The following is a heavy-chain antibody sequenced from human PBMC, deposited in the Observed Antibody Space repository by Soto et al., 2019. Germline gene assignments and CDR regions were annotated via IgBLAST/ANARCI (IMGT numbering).Heavy chain of an antibody. J-gene: IGHJ6*02. V-gene: IGHV6-1*01. CDR3: AREYSLGRYVVNYYYGMDV. D-gene: IGHD3-22*01. Sequence: SQTLSLTCAISGDSVSSNSAAWNWIRQSPSRGLEWLGRTYYRSKWYNDYAVSVKSRITINPDTSKNQFSLQLNSVTPEDTAVYYCAREYSLGRYVVNYYYGMDVWGQRTTVTVSS. CDR1: GDSVSSNSAA. CDR2: TYYRSKWYN.